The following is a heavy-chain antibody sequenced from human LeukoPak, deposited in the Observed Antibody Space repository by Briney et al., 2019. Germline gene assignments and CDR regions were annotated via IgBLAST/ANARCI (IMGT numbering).Heavy chain of an antibody. CDR3: VQAILNLATTY. CDR1: GGSFSVYY. CDR2: IDHSGST. J-gene: IGHJ4*02. D-gene: IGHD2-2*02. V-gene: IGHV4-34*01. Sequence: PSETLSLTCAVYGGSFSVYYWNWIRQPPGKGLEWIAEIDHSGSTKYNPYLNSRITIAVDTSKRQFFLHLTSVTAADTAVYYCVQAILNLATTYWGQGTLVTVS.